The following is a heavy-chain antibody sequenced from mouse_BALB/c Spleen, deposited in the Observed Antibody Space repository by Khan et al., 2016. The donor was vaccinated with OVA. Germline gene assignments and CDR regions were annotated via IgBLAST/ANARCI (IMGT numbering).Heavy chain of an antibody. Sequence: EVQRVESGGDLVKPGGSLKLSCAASGFTFSSYGMSWVRQTPDKRLEWVATISSGGHYTYFPDSVRGRFTISRDNAKNTLYLQMSSLKSEDTAMYYCARTSTTAKGDYYAMDYWGQGSSVTVSS. J-gene: IGHJ4*01. D-gene: IGHD1-2*01. V-gene: IGHV5-6*01. CDR2: ISSGGHYT. CDR3: ARTSTTAKGDYYAMDY. CDR1: GFTFSSYG.